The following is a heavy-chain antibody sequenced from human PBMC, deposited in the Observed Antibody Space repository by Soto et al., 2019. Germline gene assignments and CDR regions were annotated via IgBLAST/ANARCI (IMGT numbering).Heavy chain of an antibody. J-gene: IGHJ3*02. Sequence: SETLSLTCAVSGYSISSSNWWGWIRQPPGKGLEWIGYIYYSGSTYYNPSLKSRVTMSVDTSKNQFSLKLSSVTAVDTAVYYCARLLTETDGDAFDIWGQGTMVTVSS. D-gene: IGHD1-1*01. CDR1: GYSISSSNW. CDR3: ARLLTETDGDAFDI. CDR2: IYYSGST. V-gene: IGHV4-28*01.